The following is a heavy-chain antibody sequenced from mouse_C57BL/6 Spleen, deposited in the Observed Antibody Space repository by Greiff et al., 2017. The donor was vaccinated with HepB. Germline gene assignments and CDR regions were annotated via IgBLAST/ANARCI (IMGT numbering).Heavy chain of an antibody. CDR3: ARRTTVWAFDG. J-gene: IGHJ2*01. Sequence: VQLQQSGAELVRPGTSVKVSCKASGYAFTNYLIEWVKQRPGQGLEWIGVINPGSGGTNYNEKFKGKATLTADKSTSTVYMQLSSLTSEDSAVYFCARRTTVWAFDGWGQGTTLTVSS. CDR1: GYAFTNYL. CDR2: INPGSGGT. D-gene: IGHD2-13*01. V-gene: IGHV1-54*01.